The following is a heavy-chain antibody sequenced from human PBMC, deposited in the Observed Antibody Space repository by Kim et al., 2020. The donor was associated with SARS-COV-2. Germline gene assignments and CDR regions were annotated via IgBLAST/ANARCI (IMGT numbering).Heavy chain of an antibody. J-gene: IGHJ4*02. CDR3: VKDIGGGNDWGAIFDY. CDR1: GFTFDDYT. D-gene: IGHD3-16*01. CDR2: SSWDGGTT. Sequence: GGSLRLSCAASGFTFDDYTMHWVRQPPGKGLEWVSLSSWDGGTTYYTDSVKGRFTISRDNSKNSLYLQMNSLRTEDTALYYCVKDIGGGNDWGAIFDYWGQGTLVTVSS. V-gene: IGHV3-43*01.